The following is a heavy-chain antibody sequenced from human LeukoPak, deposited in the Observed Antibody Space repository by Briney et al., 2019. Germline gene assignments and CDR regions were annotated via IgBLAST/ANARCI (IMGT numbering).Heavy chain of an antibody. CDR2: IRYDGSNK. CDR1: GFNFGSYG. CDR3: TRENWYIDY. J-gene: IGHJ4*02. Sequence: GGSLRLSCAASGFNFGSYGMHWVRLAPGKGLEWVAFIRYDGSNKYYADSVKGRFTISRDNAKNSLYLQMNSLRAEDAAVYYCTRENWYIDYWGQGNLVTVSS. V-gene: IGHV3-30*02.